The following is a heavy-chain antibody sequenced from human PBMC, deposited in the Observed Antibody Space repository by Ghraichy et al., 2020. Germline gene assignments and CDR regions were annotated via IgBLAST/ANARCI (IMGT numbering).Heavy chain of an antibody. J-gene: IGHJ4*02. D-gene: IGHD3-10*01. Sequence: SETLSLTCTVSGGSISSGGYYWSWIRQHPGKGLEWIEYIYYSGSTYYNPSLKSRVTISVDTSKNQLSLKLSSVTAADTAVYYCARDLSGPGRFWPYFDYWGQGTLVTVSS. CDR2: IYYSGST. CDR1: GGSISSGGYY. V-gene: IGHV4-31*03. CDR3: ARDLSGPGRFWPYFDY.